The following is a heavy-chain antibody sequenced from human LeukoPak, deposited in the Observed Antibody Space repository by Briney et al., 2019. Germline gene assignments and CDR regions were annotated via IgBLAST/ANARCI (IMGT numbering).Heavy chain of an antibody. D-gene: IGHD3/OR15-3a*01. CDR1: GGTFSSYA. Sequence: GSSVKVSCKASGGTFSSYAISWVRQAPGQGLEWMGGIIPIFGTANYAQKFQGRVTITTAESTSTAYMELSSLRSEDTAVYYCARGDDPYLDLFNWGQGTLVTVSS. CDR2: IIPIFGTA. CDR3: ARGDDPYLDLFN. V-gene: IGHV1-69*05. J-gene: IGHJ4*02.